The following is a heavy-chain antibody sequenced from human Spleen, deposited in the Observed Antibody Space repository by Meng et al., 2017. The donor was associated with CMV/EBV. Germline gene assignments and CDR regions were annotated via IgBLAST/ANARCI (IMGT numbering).Heavy chain of an antibody. CDR2: IYSGGSST. J-gene: IGHJ4*02. Sequence: GESLKISCAASGFTFSSYAMSWVRQAPGKGLEWVSVIYSGGSSTYYADSVKGRFTISKDNSKNTLYLQMNSLRAEDTAVYYCAKFESGVPGYWGQGTLVTVSS. CDR1: GFTFSSYA. CDR3: AKFESGVPGY. V-gene: IGHV3-23*03. D-gene: IGHD6-6*01.